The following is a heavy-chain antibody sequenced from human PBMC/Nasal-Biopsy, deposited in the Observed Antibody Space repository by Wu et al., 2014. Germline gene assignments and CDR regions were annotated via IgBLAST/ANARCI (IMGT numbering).Heavy chain of an antibody. D-gene: IGHD6-19*01. V-gene: IGHV2-5*01. CDR1: GFSLTTRPLG. J-gene: IGHJ5*02. CDR3: AKDKQPDSAWDLDL. Sequence: LVKPTETLTLTCIFSGFSLTTRPLGVGWVRQPPGKALEWVSAIYPNGSPHYAESVKGRFTISRDSSKNTLFLLMNSLRAEDTATYYCAKDKQPDSAWDLDLWGPGNLVTVSS. CDR2: IYPNGSP.